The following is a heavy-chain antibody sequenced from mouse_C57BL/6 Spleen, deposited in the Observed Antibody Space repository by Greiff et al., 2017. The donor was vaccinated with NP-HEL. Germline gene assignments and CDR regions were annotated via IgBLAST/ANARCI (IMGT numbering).Heavy chain of an antibody. J-gene: IGHJ4*01. CDR1: GFTFSDYG. CDR3: ARCGPYYAMDY. CDR2: ISSGSSTI. D-gene: IGHD3-1*01. V-gene: IGHV5-17*01. Sequence: EVKLVESGGGLVKPGGSLKLSCAASGFTFSDYGMHWVRQAPEKGLEWVAYISSGSSTIYYADTVKGRFTISRDNAKNTLFLQMTSLRSEDTAMYYCARCGPYYAMDYWGQGTSVTVSS.